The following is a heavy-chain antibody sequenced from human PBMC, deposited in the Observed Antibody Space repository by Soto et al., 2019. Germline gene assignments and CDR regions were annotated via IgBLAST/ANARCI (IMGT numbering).Heavy chain of an antibody. CDR1: GGSISSSSYY. Sequence: PSETLSLTCTVSGGSISSSSYYWGWIRQPPGKGLEWIGSIYYSGSTYYNPSLKSRVTISVDTSKNQFSLKLSSVSAADTAVYYCALHSETDYYNSRGYHKWPGAPDIWGRGTKVTVSS. CDR3: ALHSETDYYNSRGYHKWPGAPDI. D-gene: IGHD3-22*01. V-gene: IGHV4-39*01. J-gene: IGHJ3*02. CDR2: IYYSGST.